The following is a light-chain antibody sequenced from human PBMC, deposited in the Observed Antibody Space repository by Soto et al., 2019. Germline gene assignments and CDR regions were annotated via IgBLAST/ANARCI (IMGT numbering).Light chain of an antibody. CDR2: DAS. CDR3: QHYNSYTIT. CDR1: QSISSW. V-gene: IGKV1-5*01. J-gene: IGKJ5*01. Sequence: DIQMTQSPSTLSSSLGDRVTITCRASQSISSWLAWYQQKPGKAPKLLIYDASSLESGVPSRFSGSGSGTEFTLTISSLKNDDFATYYCQHYNSYTITFGQGTRLEI.